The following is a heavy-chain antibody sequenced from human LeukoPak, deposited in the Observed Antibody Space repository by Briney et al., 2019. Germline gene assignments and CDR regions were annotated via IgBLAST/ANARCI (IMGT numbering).Heavy chain of an antibody. V-gene: IGHV3-23*01. Sequence: HTGGSLRLSCAASGFTFSSYAMSWVRQAPGKGLEWVSAISGSGGSTYYADSVKGRFTISRDNSKNTLYLQMNSLRAEDTAVYYCAKHEYKGGRDWNDVFDNWGQGTLVTVSS. CDR3: AKHEYKGGRDWNDVFDN. CDR2: ISGSGGST. CDR1: GFTFSSYA. D-gene: IGHD1-1*01. J-gene: IGHJ4*02.